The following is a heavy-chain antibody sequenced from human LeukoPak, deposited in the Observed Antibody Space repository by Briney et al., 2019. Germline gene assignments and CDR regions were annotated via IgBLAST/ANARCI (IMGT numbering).Heavy chain of an antibody. CDR3: ARGVGSSWPGWFDP. Sequence: GGSLRLSCAASGFTFSSHAMTWVRQAPGKGLEWGSSITGSGGSTFYAASVKGRFTISRDNSKNTLYLQMNSLRAEDTAVYYCARGVGSSWPGWFDPWGQGTLVTVSS. V-gene: IGHV3-23*01. D-gene: IGHD6-13*01. CDR2: ITGSGGST. CDR1: GFTFSSHA. J-gene: IGHJ5*02.